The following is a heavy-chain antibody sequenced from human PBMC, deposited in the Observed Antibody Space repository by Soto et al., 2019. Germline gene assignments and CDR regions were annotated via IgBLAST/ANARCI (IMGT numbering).Heavy chain of an antibody. Sequence: QVQLQESGPGLVEPSQTLSLICSVSGASIVSGGYYWAWIRQRPRKGLEWLGYINYSGGATYSPSCTPALTSRIPISVDDFKSQCTLKLTSVSAADTGMYYCARVPTYDQNSIGYQPFHPWVQGSLVTVSS. CDR3: ARVPTYDQNSIGYQPFHP. V-gene: IGHV4-31*03. CDR2: INYSGGATYSP. CDR1: GASIVSGGYY. D-gene: IGHD3-22*01. J-gene: IGHJ5*02.